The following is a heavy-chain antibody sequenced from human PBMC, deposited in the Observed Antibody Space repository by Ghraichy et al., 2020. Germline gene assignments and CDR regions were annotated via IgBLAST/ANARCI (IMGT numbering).Heavy chain of an antibody. V-gene: IGHV1-3*01. Sequence: ASVKVSCKASGYIFSTYGIQWVRQAPGQRLEWMGWINAGDGSTKYSQKFQGRVTITRDTSASTAYMELSSLRYEYTAIYYCARGDHFDYWGQGTLVTVSS. CDR1: GYIFSTYG. CDR2: INAGDGST. J-gene: IGHJ4*02. CDR3: ARGDHFDY.